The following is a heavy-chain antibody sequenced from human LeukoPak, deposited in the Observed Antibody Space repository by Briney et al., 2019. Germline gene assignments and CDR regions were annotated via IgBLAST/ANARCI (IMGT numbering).Heavy chain of an antibody. Sequence: PSETLSLTCTVSGGSISSYYWSWIRQPPGKGLEWIGYIYYSGSTNYNPSLKSRVTISVDTSKNQFSLKLSSVTAADTAVYYCARIVVPAAIPRYYYGMDVWGQGTTVTVSS. CDR2: IYYSGST. CDR1: GGSISSYY. J-gene: IGHJ6*02. D-gene: IGHD2-2*01. CDR3: ARIVVPAAIPRYYYGMDV. V-gene: IGHV4-59*01.